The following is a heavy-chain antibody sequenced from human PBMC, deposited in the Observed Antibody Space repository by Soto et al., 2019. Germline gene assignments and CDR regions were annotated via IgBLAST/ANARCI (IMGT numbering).Heavy chain of an antibody. J-gene: IGHJ4*02. CDR1: GFTFSAFA. CDR2: LSYSGTNE. V-gene: IGHV3-30*07. CDR3: TSDLRIAGHPRCGGFDV. D-gene: IGHD2-21*01. Sequence: QVQLVESGGGVVQPGGSLRLSCAASGFTFSAFAFHWVRQAPGKGLEWVAILSYSGTNEYDAEVVKGRITISRDKSNNTVYLQMPNLRPEDTALYYCTSDLRIAGHPRCGGFDVWGLGTLVSVS.